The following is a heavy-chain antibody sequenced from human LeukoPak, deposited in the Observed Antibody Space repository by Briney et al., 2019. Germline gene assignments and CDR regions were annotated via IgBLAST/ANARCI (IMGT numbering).Heavy chain of an antibody. V-gene: IGHV4-39*01. CDR1: GGSIGSSSYY. CDR2: TYYSGST. J-gene: IGHJ4*02. D-gene: IGHD3-22*01. CDR3: TRGYDISGHTFDY. Sequence: SETLSLTCTFSGGSIGSSSYYWGWIRQPPGKGLEWVGSTYYSGSTYYNPSLKSRVTISVDTSKNQFSLKLNSVTAADTAVYYCTRGYDISGHTFDYWGQGTLVTVSS.